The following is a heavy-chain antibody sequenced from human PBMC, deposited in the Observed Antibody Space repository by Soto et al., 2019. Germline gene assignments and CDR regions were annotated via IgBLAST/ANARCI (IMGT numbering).Heavy chain of an antibody. V-gene: IGHV3-48*03. CDR3: VREEQRSWSNPKQFDS. D-gene: IGHD6-25*01. J-gene: IGHJ4*02. CDR2: ITGTGSTI. CDR1: GFPFSRYE. Sequence: GGSLRLSCAASGFPFSRYEMNLVRQSPGKGLEWVAYITGTGSTIYYADSVKGRFTISRDNANNSLYLQMNNLRAEDTAVYYCVREEQRSWSNPKQFDSWGQGTLVPVSS.